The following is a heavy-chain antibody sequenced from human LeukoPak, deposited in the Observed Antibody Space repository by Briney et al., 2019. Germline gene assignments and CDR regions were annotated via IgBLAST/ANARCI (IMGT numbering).Heavy chain of an antibody. D-gene: IGHD5/OR15-5a*01. Sequence: ASVKVSCKASGYTFTGYFVHWVRQAPGQGLEWMGWINPNSGGTNYAQKFQGRVAMTRDTSISTAYMDVRRMRYDDTAVYYCARSWGVEMSTIEPFDYWGQGTLVTVSS. J-gene: IGHJ4*02. CDR1: GYTFTGYF. V-gene: IGHV1-2*02. CDR2: INPNSGGT. CDR3: ARSWGVEMSTIEPFDY.